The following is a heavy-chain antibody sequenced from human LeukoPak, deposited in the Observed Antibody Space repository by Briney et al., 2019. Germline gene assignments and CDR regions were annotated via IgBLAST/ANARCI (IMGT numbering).Heavy chain of an antibody. Sequence: SSETLSLTCTVSGDSISTSNSYWGWIRQPPGKGLEWIGSIYYSGNTYYNASLKSRVTISVDTSKNQFSLKLTSVTAADTAVYYCAREFRDIPSSRGWQHYYYYYMDVWGKGTTVTVSS. CDR3: AREFRDIPSSRGWQHYYYYYMDV. D-gene: IGHD2-15*01. CDR1: GDSISTSNSY. V-gene: IGHV4-39*02. J-gene: IGHJ6*03. CDR2: IYYSGNT.